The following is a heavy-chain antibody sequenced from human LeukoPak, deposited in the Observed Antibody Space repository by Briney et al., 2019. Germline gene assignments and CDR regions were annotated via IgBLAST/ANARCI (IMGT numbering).Heavy chain of an antibody. D-gene: IGHD3-10*01. CDR3: ARWYYYGAFDI. CDR1: GFTVSSNY. CDR2: IYRGGST. V-gene: IGHV3-53*01. Sequence: RSGGSLRLSCAASGFTVSSNYMSWVRQAPGKGLEWVSVIYRGGSTYYADSVKGRFTISRDNSKNTLYLQMNSLRAEDTAVYYCARWYYYGAFDIWGQGTMVTVSS. J-gene: IGHJ3*02.